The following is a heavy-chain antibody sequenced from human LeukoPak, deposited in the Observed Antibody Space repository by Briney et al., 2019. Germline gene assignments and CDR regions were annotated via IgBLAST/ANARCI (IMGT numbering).Heavy chain of an antibody. J-gene: IGHJ4*02. CDR3: ARDWYGDSYFDY. CDR1: GYTFTGYY. Sequence: GASVKVSCKASGYTFTGYYMHWVRQAPGQGLEWMGWINPNSGDTNYAQKFQGRITVTRDTSISTAYMDLSGLTYDDTAVYYCARDWYGDSYFDYWGQGTLVTVSS. V-gene: IGHV1-2*02. D-gene: IGHD4-17*01. CDR2: INPNSGDT.